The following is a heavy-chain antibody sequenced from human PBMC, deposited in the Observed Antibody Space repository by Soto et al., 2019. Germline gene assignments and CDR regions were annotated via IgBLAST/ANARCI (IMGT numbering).Heavy chain of an antibody. Sequence: PSETLSLTCIVSGESISGTIYYWGWIRQPPGKGLEWIGSIYYSGSTYYNPSLKSRVTISVDTSKNHFSLKLTSVTAADTAVYYCARPGGSGWFYFGSWGQGSQVTVSS. J-gene: IGHJ4*02. CDR1: GESISGTIYY. V-gene: IGHV4-39*02. CDR2: IYYSGST. CDR3: ARPGGSGWFYFGS. D-gene: IGHD6-13*01.